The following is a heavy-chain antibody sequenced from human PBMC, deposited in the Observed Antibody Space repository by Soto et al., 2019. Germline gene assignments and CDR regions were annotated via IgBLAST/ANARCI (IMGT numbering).Heavy chain of an antibody. CDR2: INPSGGST. CDR3: ARVGGRDGYNPLFDY. V-gene: IGHV1-46*01. CDR1: GYTFTSYY. D-gene: IGHD5-12*01. J-gene: IGHJ4*02. Sequence: QVQLVQSGAEVKKPGASVKVSCKASGYTFTSYYMHWVRQAPGQGLEWMGIINPSGGSTSYAQKFQGRVTMTRDTSTRTIYMELSSLRSDDTAVYYCARVGGRDGYNPLFDYWGQGTLVTVSS.